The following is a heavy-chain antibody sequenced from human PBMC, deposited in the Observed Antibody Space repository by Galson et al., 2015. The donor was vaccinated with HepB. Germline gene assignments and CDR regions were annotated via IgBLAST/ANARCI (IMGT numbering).Heavy chain of an antibody. Sequence: SVKVSCKASGYTFTSYDINWVRQATGQGLGWMGWMNPNSGNTGYAQKFQGRVTMTRNTSISTAYMELSSLRSEDTAVYYCARGGYSYGTGWFDPWGQGTLVTVSS. CDR3: ARGGYSYGTGWFDP. CDR1: GYTFTSYD. V-gene: IGHV1-8*01. D-gene: IGHD5-18*01. J-gene: IGHJ5*02. CDR2: MNPNSGNT.